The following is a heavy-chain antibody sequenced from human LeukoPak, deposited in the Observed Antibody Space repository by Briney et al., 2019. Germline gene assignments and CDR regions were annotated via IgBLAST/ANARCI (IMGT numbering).Heavy chain of an antibody. J-gene: IGHJ6*03. D-gene: IGHD3-10*01. CDR1: GYTFTRYY. CDR3: ARGPSITMIREGQWYYYMDV. V-gene: IGHV1-46*01. CDR2: INPSGGST. Sequence: GASVKVSCKASGYTFTRYYMYWVRQAPGQGLEWMGIINPSGGSTNYAQKFQGRVTMTRDTSTNTVYMELSSLRSEDTAVYYCARGPSITMIREGQWYYYMDVWGKGTTVTISS.